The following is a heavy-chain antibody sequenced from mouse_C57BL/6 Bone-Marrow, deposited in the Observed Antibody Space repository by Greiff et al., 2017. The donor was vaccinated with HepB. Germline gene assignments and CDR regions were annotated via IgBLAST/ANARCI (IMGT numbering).Heavy chain of an antibody. CDR1: GFSLSTFGMG. CDR3: ARIHYDGSSFPYYFDY. Sequence: QVTLKVSGPGILQPSQTLSLTCSFSGFSLSTFGMGVGWIRQPSGKGLEWLAHIWWDDDKYYNPALKSRLTISKDTSKNQVFLKIANVDTADTATYYFARIHYDGSSFPYYFDYWGQGKTLTVSS. D-gene: IGHD1-1*01. CDR2: IWWDDDK. J-gene: IGHJ2*01. V-gene: IGHV8-8*01.